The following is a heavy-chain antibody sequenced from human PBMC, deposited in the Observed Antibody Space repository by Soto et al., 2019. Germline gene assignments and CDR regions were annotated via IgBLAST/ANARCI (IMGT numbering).Heavy chain of an antibody. Sequence: QVQLVQSGAEVKKPGASVKVSCKASGYTFTGYYMHWVRQAPGQGLEWMGWINPNSGGTNYAQKFQGWVTMTRDTSISTAYMELSRLRSDDTAVYYCARDVGYGDYVAAWYFDLWGRGTLVTVSS. CDR3: ARDVGYGDYVAAWYFDL. J-gene: IGHJ2*01. CDR2: INPNSGGT. D-gene: IGHD4-17*01. V-gene: IGHV1-2*04. CDR1: GYTFTGYY.